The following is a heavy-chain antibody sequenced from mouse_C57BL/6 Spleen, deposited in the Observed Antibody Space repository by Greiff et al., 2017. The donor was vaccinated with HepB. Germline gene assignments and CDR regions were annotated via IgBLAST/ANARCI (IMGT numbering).Heavy chain of an antibody. Sequence: QVQLKESGPGLVQPSQSLSITCTVSGFSLTSYGVHWVRQSPGKGLEWLGVIWRGGSTDYNAAFMSRLSITKDNSKSQVFFKMNSLQADDTAIYYCAKGGYGSSPYYFDYWGQGTTLTVSS. CDR1: GFSLTSYG. CDR3: AKGGYGSSPYYFDY. J-gene: IGHJ2*01. V-gene: IGHV2-5*01. D-gene: IGHD1-1*01. CDR2: IWRGGST.